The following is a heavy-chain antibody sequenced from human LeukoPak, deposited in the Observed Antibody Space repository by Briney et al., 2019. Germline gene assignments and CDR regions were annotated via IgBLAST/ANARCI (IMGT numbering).Heavy chain of an antibody. CDR3: ARDGNYYDSSGPADY. D-gene: IGHD3-22*01. J-gene: IGHJ4*02. CDR1: RFTFSRYW. V-gene: IGHV3-74*01. Sequence: PGGSLRLSCAASRFTFSRYWMHWVRQAPGKGLVWVSRINSDGISTGYADSMKGRFTISRDNAKNTLYLQMNSLRAEDTAVYYCARDGNYYDSSGPADYWGQGTLVTVSS. CDR2: INSDGIST.